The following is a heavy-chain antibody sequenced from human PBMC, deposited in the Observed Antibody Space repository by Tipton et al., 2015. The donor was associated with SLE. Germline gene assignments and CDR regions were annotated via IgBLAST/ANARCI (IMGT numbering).Heavy chain of an antibody. V-gene: IGHV4-39*07. Sequence: LRLSCTVSGGSISRSSYYWGWIRKPPGKGLEWIGSIYYSGSTYYNPSLKSRVTISVYTSKNQFSLKLSSVTAADTAVYYCARASDYYYMDVWGKGTTVTVSS. CDR2: IYYSGST. CDR1: GGSISRSSYY. CDR3: ARASDYYYMDV. J-gene: IGHJ6*03.